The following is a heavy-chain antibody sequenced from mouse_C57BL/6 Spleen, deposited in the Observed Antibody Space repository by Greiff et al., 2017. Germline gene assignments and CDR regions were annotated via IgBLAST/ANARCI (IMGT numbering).Heavy chain of an antibody. CDR2: IYPSDSET. Sequence: VQLQQPGDELVRPGSSVKLSCKASGYTFTSYWMDWVKQRPVQGLEWIGNIYPSDSETHYNQKFKDKATLTVDKSSSTAYMQLSSLTSEDSAVYYCARRIYYDGLAYWGQGTLVTVSA. CDR1: GYTFTSYW. CDR3: ARRIYYDGLAY. D-gene: IGHD2-4*01. V-gene: IGHV1-61*01. J-gene: IGHJ3*01.